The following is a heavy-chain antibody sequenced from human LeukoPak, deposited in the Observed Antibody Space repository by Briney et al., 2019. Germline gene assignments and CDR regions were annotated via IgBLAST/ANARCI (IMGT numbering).Heavy chain of an antibody. V-gene: IGHV3-9*01. CDR1: GFTFDDYA. CDR3: AKDMNGDYNYYYYGMDV. J-gene: IGHJ6*02. D-gene: IGHD4-17*01. Sequence: GGSLRLSCAASGFTFDDYAMHWVRQAPGKGLEWVSGISWNSGSIGYADSVKGRFTISRDDAKNSLYLQMNSLRAEDTALYYCAKDMNGDYNYYYYGMDVWGQGTTVTVSS. CDR2: ISWNSGSI.